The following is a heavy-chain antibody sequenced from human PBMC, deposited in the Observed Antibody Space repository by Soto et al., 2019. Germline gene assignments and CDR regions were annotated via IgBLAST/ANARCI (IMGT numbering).Heavy chain of an antibody. D-gene: IGHD2-2*01. CDR2: ISWDGGST. J-gene: IGHJ3*02. CDR3: AKSMRYQLLSGAFDI. CDR1: GLTFDDYT. Sequence: PGGSLRLSCAASGLTFDDYTMHWVRQAPGKGLEWVSLISWDGGSTYYADSVKGRFTISRDNSKNSLYLQMNSLRTEDTALYYCAKSMRYQLLSGAFDIWGQGTMVTVS. V-gene: IGHV3-43*01.